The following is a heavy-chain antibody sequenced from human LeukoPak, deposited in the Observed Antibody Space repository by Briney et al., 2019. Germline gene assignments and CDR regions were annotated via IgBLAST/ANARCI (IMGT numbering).Heavy chain of an antibody. Sequence: GWSLRLSCAASGFTFHDYAMHWVRQVPGKGLEWVSGITWNSGGVLYADSVRGRFTISRDNAKNSLYLQMNSLRPEDMAFYYCAKGLGVASLIVDALDMWGQGTMVTV. D-gene: IGHD3/OR15-3a*01. CDR3: AKGLGVASLIVDALDM. CDR1: GFTFHDYA. J-gene: IGHJ3*02. V-gene: IGHV3-9*03. CDR2: ITWNSGGV.